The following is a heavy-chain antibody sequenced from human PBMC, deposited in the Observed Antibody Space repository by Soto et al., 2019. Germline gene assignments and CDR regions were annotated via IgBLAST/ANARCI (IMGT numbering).Heavy chain of an antibody. D-gene: IGHD4-17*01. CDR1: GYSFNNYW. V-gene: IGHV5-51*01. J-gene: IGHJ6*02. Sequence: PGESLKISCKASGYSFNNYWIVWVRTLPGKGLEWMGTIYPGDSDTRYSPSFQGQVTISADKSITTAYLQWSSLKASDTAMYYCATLPRSYGDYGAQLDVWGQGTTVTVSS. CDR3: ATLPRSYGDYGAQLDV. CDR2: IYPGDSDT.